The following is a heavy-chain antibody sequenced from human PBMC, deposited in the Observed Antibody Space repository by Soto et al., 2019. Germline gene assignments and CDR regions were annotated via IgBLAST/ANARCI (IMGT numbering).Heavy chain of an antibody. CDR2: IKLDGTEK. V-gene: IGHV3-7*04. CDR3: ARDGGYSYGYRSFDY. J-gene: IGHJ4*02. D-gene: IGHD5-18*01. Sequence: LRLSCSASEFTFSTYWMSWVRQAPGKGLEWVANIKLDGTEKYYVDSVKGRFTISRDNAKNSLYLQMNSLRAEDTAVYYCARDGGYSYGYRSFDYWGQGTLVTV. CDR1: EFTFSTYW.